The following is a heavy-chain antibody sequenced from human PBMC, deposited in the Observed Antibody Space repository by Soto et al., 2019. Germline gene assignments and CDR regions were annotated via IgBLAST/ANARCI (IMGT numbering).Heavy chain of an antibody. D-gene: IGHD6-6*01. V-gene: IGHV3-64*01. CDR2: ISSNGVGT. Sequence: QTPGKGLEYVSGISSNGVGTYYANSVQGRFTISRDNSKNTVYLQMGSLRPEDMAVYYCARRARPDFYYMAVWGKGTTVTVSS. CDR3: ARRARPDFYYMAV. J-gene: IGHJ6*03.